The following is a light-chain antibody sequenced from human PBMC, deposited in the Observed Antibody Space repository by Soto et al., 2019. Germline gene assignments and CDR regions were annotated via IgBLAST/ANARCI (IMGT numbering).Light chain of an antibody. CDR3: QQRNSYPIT. Sequence: DFQLTQSPSFLSASVGDRVTITCRARQGISSDLSWYQQKPGKAPQVLIYAASTLQGGVSSRFSGSGSGTEFTLTITSLLPEHFAAYVGQQRNSYPITFGGGTKVESK. CDR1: QGISSD. V-gene: IGKV1-9*01. CDR2: AAS. J-gene: IGKJ4*01.